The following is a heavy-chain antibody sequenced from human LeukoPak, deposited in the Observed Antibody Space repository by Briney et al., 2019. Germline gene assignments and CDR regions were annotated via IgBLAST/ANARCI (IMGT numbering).Heavy chain of an antibody. D-gene: IGHD2-15*01. J-gene: IGHJ3*02. CDR2: INWDGGST. V-gene: IGHV3-20*04. Sequence: GGSLRLSCAVSGFTFDDYGMSWARQAPGKGLEWVSGINWDGGSTGYADSVKGRFTISRDNAKNFLYLQMNSLRAEDTALYYCARTVSSAGWSDDAFDIWGQGTMVTVSS. CDR1: GFTFDDYG. CDR3: ARTVSSAGWSDDAFDI.